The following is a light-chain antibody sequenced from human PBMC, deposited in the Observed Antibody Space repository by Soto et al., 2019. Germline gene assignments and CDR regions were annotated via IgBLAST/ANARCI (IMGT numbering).Light chain of an antibody. Sequence: DIQVTQSPSTLSASVGDRVTITCRASQSIGTWLAWYQQKPGKAPKLLIFDASTLESGVPSRFSGSGSGTDFTLTISSLQPDDFATYYCQQYSDSSGAFGQGTKVDI. CDR2: DAS. J-gene: IGKJ1*01. V-gene: IGKV1-5*01. CDR1: QSIGTW. CDR3: QQYSDSSGA.